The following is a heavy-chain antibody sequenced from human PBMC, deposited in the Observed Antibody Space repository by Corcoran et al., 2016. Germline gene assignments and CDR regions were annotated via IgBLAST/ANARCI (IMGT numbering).Heavy chain of an antibody. D-gene: IGHD6-13*01. CDR3: AGGIAGGY. Sequence: QVQLQQWGAGLLKPSETLSLTCAVYGGSFSGYYWSWIRQPPGKGLEWIGEITHSGSTNYNPSLKMRVTISVDTSKNQFSLKLSSVTAADTAVYYCAGGIAGGYWGQGTLVTVSS. CDR1: GGSFSGYY. V-gene: IGHV4-34*01. CDR2: ITHSGST. J-gene: IGHJ4*02.